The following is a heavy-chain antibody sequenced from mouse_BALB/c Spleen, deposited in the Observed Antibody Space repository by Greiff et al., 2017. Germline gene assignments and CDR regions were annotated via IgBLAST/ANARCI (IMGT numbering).Heavy chain of an antibody. D-gene: IGHD1-1*01. V-gene: IGHV5-6*01. J-gene: IGHJ4*01. Sequence: EVKLVESGGDLVKPGGSLKLSCAASGFTFSSYGMSWVRQTPDKRLEWVATISSGGSYTYYPDSVKGRFTISRDNANNTLYLQMSSLKSEDTAMYYCARHPLYDYDAMDYWGQGTSVTVSS. CDR3: ARHPLYDYDAMDY. CDR1: GFTFSSYG. CDR2: ISSGGSYT.